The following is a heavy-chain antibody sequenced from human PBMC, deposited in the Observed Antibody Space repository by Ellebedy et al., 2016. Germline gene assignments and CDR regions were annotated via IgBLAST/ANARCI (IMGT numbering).Heavy chain of an antibody. CDR2: IVSSGREA. Sequence: GGSLRLXXAASGFTFRISGMTWVRQAPGKGLEWVATIVSSGREAYYADPLKGRFTISRDNAMNSVYLQLNSLSVEDTAVYYCTRDGSEWSRDYWGQGTLVNVSS. J-gene: IGHJ4*02. CDR3: TRDGSEWSRDY. V-gene: IGHV3-21*06. CDR1: GFTFRISG. D-gene: IGHD3-3*01.